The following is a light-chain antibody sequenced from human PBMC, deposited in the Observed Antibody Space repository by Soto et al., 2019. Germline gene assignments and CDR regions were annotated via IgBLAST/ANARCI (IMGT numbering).Light chain of an antibody. J-gene: IGKJ1*01. CDR1: QDISKF. Sequence: DIQVTQSPSSLSASSGDRVSFTCQASQDISKFLNWYQHKPGQAPSLLIYDASKSHFGVPSRFSGSGSGTDFTFTISSLQPQDFATYYCLQASTFPRTFGQGTKVDIK. CDR2: DAS. CDR3: LQASTFPRT. V-gene: IGKV1-33*01.